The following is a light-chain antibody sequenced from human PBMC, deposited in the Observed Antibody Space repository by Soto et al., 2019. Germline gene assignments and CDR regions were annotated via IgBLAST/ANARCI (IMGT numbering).Light chain of an antibody. J-gene: IGKJ5*01. CDR1: QSVSSN. CDR3: QQRSNWIT. CDR2: DAS. Sequence: EIVVTQSPASLSVSRGERATLACRASQSVSSNLASYQQKPGQAPRLLIYDASNRATGIPARFSGSGSGTDFTLTISRLETEDFAVYYCQQRSNWITFGQGTRLEIK. V-gene: IGKV3D-11*03.